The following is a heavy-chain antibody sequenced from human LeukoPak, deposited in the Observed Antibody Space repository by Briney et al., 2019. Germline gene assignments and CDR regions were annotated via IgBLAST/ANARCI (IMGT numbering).Heavy chain of an antibody. D-gene: IGHD3-22*01. CDR2: IIPIFGTA. CDR1: GGTFSSYA. CDR3: ARAESSSGYYYQPRYAFDI. J-gene: IGHJ3*02. Sequence: GASVKVSCKASGGTFSSYAISWVRQAPGQGLEWMGGIIPIFGTANYAQKFQGRVTITTDESTSTAYMELSSLRSEDTAVYYCARAESSSGYYYQPRYAFDIWGQGTMVTVSS. V-gene: IGHV1-69*05.